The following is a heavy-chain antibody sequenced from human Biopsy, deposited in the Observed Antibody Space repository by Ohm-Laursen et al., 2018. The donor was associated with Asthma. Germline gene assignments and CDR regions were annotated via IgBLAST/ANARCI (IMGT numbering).Heavy chain of an antibody. J-gene: IGHJ4*02. V-gene: IGHV3-30*01. CDR3: AREGVAGTHIED. CDR1: GFSFSNFA. D-gene: IGHD6-19*01. CDR2: ISKDASTQ. Sequence: SLRLSCAASGFSFSNFAIHWVRQAPGKGLEWVGVISKDASTQDYADSVKGRFTISRDNSKNTLSLQMNSLTAEDTAVYYCAREGVAGTHIEDWGQGTLSPSPQ.